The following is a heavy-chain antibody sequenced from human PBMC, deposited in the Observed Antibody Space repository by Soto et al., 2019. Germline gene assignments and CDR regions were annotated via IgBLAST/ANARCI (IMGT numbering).Heavy chain of an antibody. CDR3: ARDGDYDFPYYYGMDV. CDR1: GSTFSSYA. V-gene: IGHV3-30-3*01. Sequence: GGSLRLSCAASGSTFSSYAMHWVRQAPGKGLEWVAVISYDGSNKYYADSVKGRFTISRDNSKNTLYLQMNSLRAEDTAVYYCARDGDYDFPYYYGMDVWGQGTTVTVSS. J-gene: IGHJ6*02. D-gene: IGHD3-3*01. CDR2: ISYDGSNK.